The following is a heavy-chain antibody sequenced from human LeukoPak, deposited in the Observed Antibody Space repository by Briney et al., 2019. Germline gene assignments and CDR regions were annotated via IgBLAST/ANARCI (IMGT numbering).Heavy chain of an antibody. CDR2: INPNSGGT. J-gene: IGHJ4*02. V-gene: IGHV1-2*06. D-gene: IGHD5-24*01. CDR3: VRDRGSRGYFDY. CDR1: GYTFTGYY. Sequence: ASVKVSCKASGYTFTGYYMHWVRQAPGQGLEWMGRINPNSGGTNYAQKFQGRVTMTRDTSISTAYMELSRLRSDDTAVYYCVRDRGSRGYFDYWGQGTLVTVSS.